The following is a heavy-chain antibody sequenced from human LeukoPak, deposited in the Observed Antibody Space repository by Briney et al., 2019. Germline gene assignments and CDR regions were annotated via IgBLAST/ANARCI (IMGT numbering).Heavy chain of an antibody. Sequence: GGSLRLSCAASGFTFSSYWIDWVRQAPGKGLEWVANIKQDGSEKYYVDSVKGRFTISRDNAKNSLYLQMNSLRAEDTAVYYCATTYYYGSGSYYWGQGTLVTVSS. D-gene: IGHD3-10*01. CDR3: ATTYYYGSGSYY. CDR1: GFTFSSYW. CDR2: IKQDGSEK. V-gene: IGHV3-7*03. J-gene: IGHJ4*02.